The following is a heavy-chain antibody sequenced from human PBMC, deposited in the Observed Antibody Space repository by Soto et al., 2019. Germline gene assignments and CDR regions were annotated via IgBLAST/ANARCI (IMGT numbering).Heavy chain of an antibody. J-gene: IGHJ6*03. D-gene: IGHD3-16*01. CDR2: ISAYNGNT. CDR1: GYTFTSSG. CDR3: ARERAVRSRVSLWYYYYYMDV. Sequence: ASVKVSCKASGYTFTSSGISWVRQAPGQGLEWMGWISAYNGNTNYAQKLQGRVTMTTDTSTSTAYMELRSLRSDDTAVYYRARERAVRSRVSLWYYYYYMDVWGKGTTVTVSS. V-gene: IGHV1-18*01.